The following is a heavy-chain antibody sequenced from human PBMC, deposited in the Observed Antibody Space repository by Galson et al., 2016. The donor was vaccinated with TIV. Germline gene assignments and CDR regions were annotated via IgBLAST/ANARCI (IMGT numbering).Heavy chain of an antibody. Sequence: SVKVSCKASGYTFTRYSISWVRQAPGQGLEWMGWISVYKGVTNSIQKVQGRVTMTIDTSTGTAYMELRSLRSDDTAVYYCARGAYFDLIPDAFDIWGQGTMVTVSS. V-gene: IGHV1-18*01. CDR3: ARGAYFDLIPDAFDI. CDR1: GYTFTRYS. CDR2: ISVYKGVT. J-gene: IGHJ3*02. D-gene: IGHD3-9*01.